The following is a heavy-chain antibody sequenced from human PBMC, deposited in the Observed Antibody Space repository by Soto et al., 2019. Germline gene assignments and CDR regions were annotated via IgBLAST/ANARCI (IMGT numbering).Heavy chain of an antibody. CDR2: ISGSGGST. D-gene: IGHD3-3*01. CDR1: GFTFSSYA. J-gene: IGHJ4*02. CDR3: AKDGLRFLEWLPIFDY. Sequence: EVHLLESGGGLVQPGGSLRLSCAASGFTFSSYAMSWVRQAPGKGLEWVSAISGSGGSTYYADSVKGRFTISRDNSKNTLYLQMNSLRAEDTAVYYCAKDGLRFLEWLPIFDYWGQGTLVTVSS. V-gene: IGHV3-23*01.